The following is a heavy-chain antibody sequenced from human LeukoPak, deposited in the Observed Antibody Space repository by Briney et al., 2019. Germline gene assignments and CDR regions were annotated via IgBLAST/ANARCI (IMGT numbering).Heavy chain of an antibody. CDR3: ARLLGSSGYPTDYWYFDL. CDR2: IYYSGST. D-gene: IGHD3-22*01. Sequence: PSETLSLTCTVSGGSISSGGYYWSWIRQHPGKGLEWIGYIYYSGSTYYNPSLKSRATISVDTSKNQFSLKLSSVTAADTAVYYCARLLGSSGYPTDYWYFDLWGRGTLVTVSS. CDR1: GGSISSGGYY. V-gene: IGHV4-31*03. J-gene: IGHJ2*01.